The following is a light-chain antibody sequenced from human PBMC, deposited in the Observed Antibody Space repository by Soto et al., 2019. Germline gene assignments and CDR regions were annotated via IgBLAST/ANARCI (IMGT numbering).Light chain of an antibody. J-gene: IGKJ1*01. CDR3: QQYGSSGT. Sequence: EIVLTQSASTLSWSPGERATLSCRASQSVSSYLAWYQQKPGQAPRLLIYGASNRATGIPDRFSGSGSGTDSTLTISRLEPEDFAVYYCQQYGSSGTFGQGTKVDIK. CDR1: QSVSSY. CDR2: GAS. V-gene: IGKV3-20*01.